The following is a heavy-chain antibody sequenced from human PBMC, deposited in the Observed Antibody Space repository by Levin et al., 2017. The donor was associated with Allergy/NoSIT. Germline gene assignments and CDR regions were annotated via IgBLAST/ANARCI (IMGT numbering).Heavy chain of an antibody. CDR1: GFTFKDYA. CDR2: IRLSGDRT. CDR3: AKDHSGYFYGMDV. D-gene: IGHD6-13*01. V-gene: IGHV3-23*02. J-gene: IGHJ6*02. Sequence: GESLKISCAASGFTFKDYAMIWVRQAPGKGLEWVSTIRLSGDRTYYGDSVKGRFTISRDNSRNTLYLQMNSLRADDTAVYYCAKDHSGYFYGMDVWGQGTTVTVSS.